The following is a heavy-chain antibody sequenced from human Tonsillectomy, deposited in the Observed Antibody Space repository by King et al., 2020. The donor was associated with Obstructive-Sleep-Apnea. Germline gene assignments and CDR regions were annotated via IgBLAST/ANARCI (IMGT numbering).Heavy chain of an antibody. J-gene: IGHJ6*02. CDR1: GFTVKSNY. D-gene: IGHD3-16*01. CDR2: IYSGGST. CDR3: ARGTRYAGDYYGLDV. Sequence: VQLVESGGGLVQPGGSLRLSCAASGFTVKSNYMSWVRQAPGKGLEWVSVIYSGGSTFYAESVKGRFTISRDNAKNTLHLQMTSLRAEETAVYYCARGTRYAGDYYGLDVWGQGTTVTVSS. V-gene: IGHV3-66*01.